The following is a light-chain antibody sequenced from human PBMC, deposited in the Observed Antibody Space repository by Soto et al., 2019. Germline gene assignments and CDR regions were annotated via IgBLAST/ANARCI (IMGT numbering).Light chain of an antibody. CDR2: AAS. J-gene: IGKJ1*01. V-gene: IGKV1-16*01. Sequence: DSQMNQSRSSLSASVGDSVTITCRSSQGIRDYLAWFQQKPGKAPKSLIYAASSLRSGVPSRFSGSGSGTEYTLTINSLQPEDFATYYCQHYSVYPPTFGQGTKVDIK. CDR3: QHYSVYPPT. CDR1: QGIRDY.